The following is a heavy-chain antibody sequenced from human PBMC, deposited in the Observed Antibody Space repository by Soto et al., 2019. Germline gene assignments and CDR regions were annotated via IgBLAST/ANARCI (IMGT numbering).Heavy chain of an antibody. CDR1: GGTFSGYA. V-gene: IGHV1-69*13. D-gene: IGHD5-12*01. CDR3: ARDSFYSGYDYGRDENYYYYGMDV. J-gene: IGHJ6*02. Sequence: SVKVSCKASGGTFSGYAISWVRQAPGQGLEWMGGIIPIFGTANYAQKFRGRVTITADESTSTAYMELSSLRSEDTAVYYCARDSFYSGYDYGRDENYYYYGMDVWGQGTTVTVSS. CDR2: IIPIFGTA.